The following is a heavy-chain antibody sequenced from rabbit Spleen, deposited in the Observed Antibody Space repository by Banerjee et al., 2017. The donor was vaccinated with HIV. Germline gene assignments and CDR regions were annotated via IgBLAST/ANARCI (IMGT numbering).Heavy chain of an antibody. CDR1: GFSFSSSYW. Sequence: QSLEESGGDLVKPGASLTLTCTASGFSFSSSYWICWVRQAPGKGLEWIACINGVTGKSVYASWAKGRFTISKASSTVDLKMTSLTAADTATYFCGRSISNTGFAVDLWGPGTLVTVS. V-gene: IGHV1S40*01. D-gene: IGHD1-1*01. J-gene: IGHJ4*01. CDR3: GRSISNTGFAVDL. CDR2: INGVTGKS.